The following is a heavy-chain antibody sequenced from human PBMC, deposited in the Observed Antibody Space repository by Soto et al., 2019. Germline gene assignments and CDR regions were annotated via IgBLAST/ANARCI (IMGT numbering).Heavy chain of an antibody. V-gene: IGHV4-4*02. Sequence: PSETLSLTCAVSSGSISSSNWWSWVRQPPGKGLEWIGEIYHSGSTNYNPSLKSRVTISVDKSKNQFSLKLSSVTAADTAVYYCARSLAARRRLYYYYYYMDVWGKGTTVTVSS. CDR1: SGSISSSNW. CDR3: ARSLAARRRLYYYYYYMDV. J-gene: IGHJ6*03. CDR2: IYHSGST. D-gene: IGHD6-6*01.